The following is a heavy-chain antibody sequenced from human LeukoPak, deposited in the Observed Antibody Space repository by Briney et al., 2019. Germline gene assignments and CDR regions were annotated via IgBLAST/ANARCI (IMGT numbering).Heavy chain of an antibody. CDR1: GYTFTSYD. D-gene: IGHD3-16*02. V-gene: IGHV1-8*01. CDR3: ARGRVIDYYYYYGMDV. CDR2: MNPNSGNT. J-gene: IGHJ6*02. Sequence: ASVKVSCKASGYTFTSYDINWVRQATGQGLEWMGWMNPNSGNTGYAQKFQGRVTMTRNTSISTAYMELSSLRSGDTAVYYCARGRVIDYYYYYGMDVWGQGTTVTVSS.